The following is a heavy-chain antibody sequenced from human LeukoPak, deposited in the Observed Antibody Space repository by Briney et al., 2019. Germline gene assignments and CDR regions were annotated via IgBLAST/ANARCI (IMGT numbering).Heavy chain of an antibody. CDR1: GGSISSSSYY. J-gene: IGHJ3*02. CDR3: ARTLISSTYAFDI. V-gene: IGHV4-39*01. CDR2: IYYSGST. D-gene: IGHD6-13*01. Sequence: PSETLSLTCTVSGGSISSSSYYWGWIRQPPGKGLERIGSIYYSGSTYYNPSLKSRVTISVDTSKNQFSLKLSSVTAADTAVYYCARTLISSTYAFDIWGQGTMVTVSS.